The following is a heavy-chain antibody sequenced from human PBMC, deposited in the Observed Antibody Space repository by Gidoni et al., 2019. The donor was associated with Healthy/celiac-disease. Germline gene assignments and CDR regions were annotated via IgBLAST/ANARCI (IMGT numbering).Heavy chain of an antibody. CDR1: GFTFSSYA. CDR2: ISGSGGST. V-gene: IGHV3-23*01. D-gene: IGHD1-26*01. J-gene: IGHJ4*02. CDR3: AKVGRMGGSFDY. Sequence: EVQLLESGGGLVRRGGCRRLSGAASGFTFSSYAMSCVRQAPGKGLEWVSAISGSGGSTYYADSVKGRFTISRDNSKNTLYLQMNSLRAEDTAVYYCAKVGRMGGSFDYWGQGTLVTVSS.